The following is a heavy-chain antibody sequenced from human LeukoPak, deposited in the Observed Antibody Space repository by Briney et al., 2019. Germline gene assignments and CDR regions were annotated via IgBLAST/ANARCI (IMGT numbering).Heavy chain of an antibody. D-gene: IGHD2-2*02. J-gene: IGHJ4*02. CDR3: ARDWTVVPAAIAYFDY. CDR2: IIPILGIA. CDR1: GGTFTSYT. Sequence: ASVKVSCKASGGTFTSYTISWVRQAPGQGLEWMGRIIPILGIANYAQKFQGRVTITADKSTSTAYMELSSLRSEDGAVYYCARDWTVVPAAIAYFDYWGQGTLVTVSS. V-gene: IGHV1-69*04.